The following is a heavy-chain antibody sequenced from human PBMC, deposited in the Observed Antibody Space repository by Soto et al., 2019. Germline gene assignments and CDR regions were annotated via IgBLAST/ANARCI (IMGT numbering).Heavy chain of an antibody. J-gene: IGHJ6*02. D-gene: IGHD4-17*01. CDR2: ISYDGSNK. CDR1: GFTFSSYA. Sequence: QVQLVESGGGVVQPGRSLRLSCAASGFTFSSYAMHWVRQAPGKGLEWVAVISYDGSNKYYADSVKGRFTISRDNSKNTLHLQMSSMRAEDTAVYYCARGVDDDGDDGGGGYYGMGVWGQGSTVAVSS. V-gene: IGHV3-30-3*01. CDR3: ARGVDDDGDDGGGGYYGMGV.